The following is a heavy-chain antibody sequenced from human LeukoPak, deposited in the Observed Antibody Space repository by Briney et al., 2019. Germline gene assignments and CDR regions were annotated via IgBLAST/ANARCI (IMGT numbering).Heavy chain of an antibody. V-gene: IGHV3-33*06. CDR1: GFTFSSYG. CDR3: AKREGSGSYRPFDY. Sequence: GGSLRLSCAASGFTFSSYGIHWVRQAPGKGLEWVAVIWYDGSNKYYADSVKGRFTISRDNSKNTLYLQMNSLRAEDTAVYYCAKREGSGSYRPFDYWGQGTLVTVSS. J-gene: IGHJ4*02. D-gene: IGHD3-10*01. CDR2: IWYDGSNK.